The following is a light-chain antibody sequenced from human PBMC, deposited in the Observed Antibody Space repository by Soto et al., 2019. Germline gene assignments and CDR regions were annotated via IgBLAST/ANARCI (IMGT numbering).Light chain of an antibody. CDR3: QQYYNWLT. CDR1: QSIKGN. CDR2: DAS. J-gene: IGKJ4*01. Sequence: EIVMTQSPATLSVSPGERGTLSCRASQSIKGNLAWYQQKPGQAPRLLIYDASTRATDVPARFTGSGSGTEFTLTINSLQSEDFAFYYCQQYYNWLTFSGGTKVEIK. V-gene: IGKV3-15*01.